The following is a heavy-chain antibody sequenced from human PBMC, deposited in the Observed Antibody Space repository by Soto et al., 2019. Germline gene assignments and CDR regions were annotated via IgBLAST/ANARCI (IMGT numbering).Heavy chain of an antibody. J-gene: IGHJ3*02. D-gene: IGHD3-3*01. CDR3: ARATYYDFWSGFFES. Sequence: AETLSLTCSVSRSSMSSGCYWGWIRQPPGKGLESIGSIYHSGNTYYNPSLKSQVTISVDTSKNQFSLKLTSVTAADTAVYYCARATYYDFWSGFFESWGHGTMVT. V-gene: IGHV4-38-2*02. CDR1: RSSMSSGCY. CDR2: IYHSGNT.